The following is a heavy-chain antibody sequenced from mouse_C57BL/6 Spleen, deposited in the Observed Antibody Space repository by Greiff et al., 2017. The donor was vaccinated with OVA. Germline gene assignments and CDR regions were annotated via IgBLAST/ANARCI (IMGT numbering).Heavy chain of an antibody. CDR3: AIYGGSSDWYFDV. V-gene: IGHV1-81*01. Sequence: QVQLQQSGAELVRPGASVKLSCKASGYTFTSYGISWVKQRTGQGLEWIGEIYPRSGNTNYNEKFKGKATLTADKSSSTAYMELSSLTSEDSAVXFCAIYGGSSDWYFDVWGTGTTVTVSS. CDR1: GYTFTSYG. J-gene: IGHJ1*03. CDR2: IYPRSGNT. D-gene: IGHD1-1*01.